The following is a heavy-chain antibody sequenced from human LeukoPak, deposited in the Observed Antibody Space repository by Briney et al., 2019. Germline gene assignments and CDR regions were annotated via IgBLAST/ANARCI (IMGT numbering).Heavy chain of an antibody. CDR1: GGSITSYY. CDR2: IYYSGST. Sequence: SETLSLTCTVSGGSITSYYWSWIRQPPGKGLEWIGYIYYSGSTNYNPSLKSRVTISVDTSKNQFPLKLSSVTAADTAVYYCARSYGSGSYDYYYYYMDVWGKGTTVTISS. J-gene: IGHJ6*03. D-gene: IGHD3-10*01. V-gene: IGHV4-59*01. CDR3: ARSYGSGSYDYYYYYMDV.